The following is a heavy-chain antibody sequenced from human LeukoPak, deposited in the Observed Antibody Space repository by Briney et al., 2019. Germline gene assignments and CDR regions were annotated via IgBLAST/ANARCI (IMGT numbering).Heavy chain of an antibody. D-gene: IGHD3-22*01. J-gene: IGHJ4*02. V-gene: IGHV4-39*01. CDR1: GGSISSSSYY. Sequence: KSSETLSLTCTVSGGSISSSSYYWGWIRQPPGKGLEWIGSIYYSGSTYYNPSLKSRVTISVDTSKNQFSLKLSSVTAADTALYYCARRQSWLVVITTPTYFDYWGQGTLVTVSS. CDR2: IYYSGST. CDR3: ARRQSWLVVITTPTYFDY.